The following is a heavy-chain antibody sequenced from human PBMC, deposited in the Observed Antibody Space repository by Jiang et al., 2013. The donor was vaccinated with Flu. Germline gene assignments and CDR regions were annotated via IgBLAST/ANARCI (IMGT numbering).Heavy chain of an antibody. Sequence: LLKPSETLSLTCSVSGDSISKYFWSWIRQPADKRLEWIGRFYYSGSTNYNSSLKSRVTMSVDTSMNRFSLNLKSVTAADTAVYYCVRDRYCSGASCYSEGYLDLWGRGIPVTVSS. D-gene: IGHD2-15*01. CDR3: VRDRYCSGASCYSEGYLDL. V-gene: IGHV4-4*07. J-gene: IGHJ2*01. CDR1: GDSISKYF. CDR2: FYYSGST.